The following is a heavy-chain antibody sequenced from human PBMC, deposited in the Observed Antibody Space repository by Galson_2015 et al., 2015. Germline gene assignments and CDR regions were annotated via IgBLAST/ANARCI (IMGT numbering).Heavy chain of an antibody. D-gene: IGHD6-19*01. CDR3: AREYGTVAGTPLGDY. CDR2: INPSGGST. Sequence: SVKVSCKASGYTFTSYHMHWVRQAPGQGLEWMGIINPSGGSTSYAQKFQGRVTMTRDTSTSTVYMELSSLRSEDTAVYYCAREYGTVAGTPLGDYWGQGTLVTVSS. CDR1: GYTFTSYH. J-gene: IGHJ4*02. V-gene: IGHV1-46*01.